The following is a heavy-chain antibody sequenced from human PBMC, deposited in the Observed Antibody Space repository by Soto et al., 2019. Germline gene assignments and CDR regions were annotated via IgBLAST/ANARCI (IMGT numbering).Heavy chain of an antibody. J-gene: IGHJ5*02. D-gene: IGHD2-15*01. CDR2: ILSEVSNK. V-gene: IGHV3-33*01. Sequence: GGCLSLSCAASGFTFSSYSTQWVRQVPGKLLEWVVVILSEVSNKSYTDSVRGRFTISRDNAKNSLFLQMTSLSVDDTGLYYCSRAELPYGLDLWGQGTLVTVSS. CDR1: GFTFSSYS. CDR3: SRAELPYGLDL.